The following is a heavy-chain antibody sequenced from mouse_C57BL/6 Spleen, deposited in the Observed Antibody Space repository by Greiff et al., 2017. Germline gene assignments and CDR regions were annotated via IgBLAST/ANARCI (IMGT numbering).Heavy chain of an antibody. J-gene: IGHJ2*01. CDR1: GYTFTSYW. Sequence: VKLQESGAELVKPGASVKVSCKASGYTFTSYWMHWVKQRPGQGLEWIGRIHPSDSDTNYNQKFKGKATLTVDKSSSTAYMPLSSLTSEDSAVYYCAMGRDYFDYWGKGTTLTVSS. CDR2: IHPSDSDT. CDR3: AMGRDYFDY. V-gene: IGHV1-74*01.